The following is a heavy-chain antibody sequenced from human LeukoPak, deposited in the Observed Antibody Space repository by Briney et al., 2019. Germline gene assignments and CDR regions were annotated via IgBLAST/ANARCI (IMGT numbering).Heavy chain of an antibody. CDR2: IYSGGST. Sequence: PGGSLRLSCAASGLTVSSNYMSWVRQAPGEGLEWVSVIYSGGSTYYADSVKGRFTISRDNSKNTPYLQMNSLRAEDTAVYYYARSSGSYYPTFDYWGQGTLVTVSS. V-gene: IGHV3-53*01. CDR1: GLTVSSNY. D-gene: IGHD3-10*01. J-gene: IGHJ4*02. CDR3: ARSSGSYYPTFDY.